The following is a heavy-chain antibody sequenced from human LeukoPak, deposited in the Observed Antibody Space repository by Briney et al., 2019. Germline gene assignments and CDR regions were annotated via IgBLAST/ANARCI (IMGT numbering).Heavy chain of an antibody. V-gene: IGHV1-46*01. CDR3: ASRPISGGGYEINYYYHYMDV. J-gene: IGHJ6*03. Sequence: ASVKVSCKASGYTFTSYYMHWVRQAPGQGLEWMGIINPSGGSTSYAQKFQGRVTMTRDTSTSTVYMELSSLRSEDTAVYYCASRPISGGGYEINYYYHYMDVWGKGTTVTVSS. CDR2: INPSGGST. CDR1: GYTFTSYY. D-gene: IGHD5-12*01.